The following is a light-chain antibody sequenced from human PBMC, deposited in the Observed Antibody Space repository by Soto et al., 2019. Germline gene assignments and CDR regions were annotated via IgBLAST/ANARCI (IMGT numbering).Light chain of an antibody. Sequence: EIVMTQSPATLSVSPGEGATLSCRASQGIGDTLAWYQQKPGQTPRLLIYDTSIRATGVPARFSGSRSGAEFTLTISSLQSEDFAVYYCQQYNNWPPGNTFGQGTKLEIK. CDR3: QQYNNWPPGNT. J-gene: IGKJ2*01. V-gene: IGKV3-15*01. CDR2: DTS. CDR1: QGIGDT.